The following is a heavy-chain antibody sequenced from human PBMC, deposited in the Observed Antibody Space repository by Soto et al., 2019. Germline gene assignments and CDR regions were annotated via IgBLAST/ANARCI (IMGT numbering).Heavy chain of an antibody. J-gene: IGHJ4*02. CDR3: ARPANTVADHFDI. D-gene: IGHD4-17*01. Sequence: PGESLKISCEVSGYTFTIYWIGWVRQKPGKGLEWMGIIYPSDSDTRYSPSFQGQVTISADKSLNTAYLQWNSLKASDTAVYYCARPANTVADHFDIWGQGTPVTVSS. CDR1: GYTFTIYW. CDR2: IYPSDSDT. V-gene: IGHV5-51*01.